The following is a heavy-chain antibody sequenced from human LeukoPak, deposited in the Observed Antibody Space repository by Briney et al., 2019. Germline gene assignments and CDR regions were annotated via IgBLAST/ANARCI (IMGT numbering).Heavy chain of an antibody. CDR3: AKDRAYYDFWSGQEGNTDDY. Sequence: GGSLRLSCAASGFTFSSYAMSWVRQAPGKGLEWVSAISGSGGSTYYADSVKGRFTISRDNSKNTLYLQMNSLRAEDTAVYYCAKDRAYYDFWSGQEGNTDDYWGQRTLVTISS. D-gene: IGHD3-3*01. V-gene: IGHV3-23*01. CDR1: GFTFSSYA. J-gene: IGHJ4*02. CDR2: ISGSGGST.